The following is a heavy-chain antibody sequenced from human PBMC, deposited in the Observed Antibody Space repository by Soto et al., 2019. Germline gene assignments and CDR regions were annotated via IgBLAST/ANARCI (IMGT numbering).Heavy chain of an antibody. V-gene: IGHV3-30*18. J-gene: IGHJ6*02. CDR3: AKDLLRTIFGVVIQYYYYGVDV. CDR2: ISYDGSNK. Sequence: GALRLSCAASGFTFSSYGMHWVRQAPGKGLEWVAVISYDGSNKYYADSVKGRFTISRDNSKNTLYLQMNSLRAEDTAVYYCAKDLLRTIFGVVIQYYYYGVDVWGQGTTVTVSS. CDR1: GFTFSSYG. D-gene: IGHD3-3*01.